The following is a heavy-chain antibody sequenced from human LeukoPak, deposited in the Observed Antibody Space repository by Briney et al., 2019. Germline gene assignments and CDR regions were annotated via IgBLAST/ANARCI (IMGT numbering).Heavy chain of an antibody. D-gene: IGHD6-19*01. CDR1: GYTFTSYG. J-gene: IGHJ4*02. Sequence: ASVKVCCKASGYTFTSYGISWVRQAPGQGLEWMGWISAYNGNTNYAQKLQGRVTMTTDTSTSTAYMELRSLRSDDTAVYYCARDSEIAVAGTKWEAFDYWGQGTLVTVSS. V-gene: IGHV1-18*01. CDR3: ARDSEIAVAGTKWEAFDY. CDR2: ISAYNGNT.